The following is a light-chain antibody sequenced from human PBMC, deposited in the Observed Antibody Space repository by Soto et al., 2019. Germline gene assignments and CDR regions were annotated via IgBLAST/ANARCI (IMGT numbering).Light chain of an antibody. Sequence: EIALTQSPGTLSLSPGERATLSCRASQSVTANYLAWYQQKPGQAPRLLIYAASIGATGIPDRFGGSGSGTDFTLTISRLEPEDSAVYYCLQYGIPLWTFGQGTKLEFK. V-gene: IGKV3-20*01. CDR2: AAS. J-gene: IGKJ1*01. CDR1: QSVTANY. CDR3: LQYGIPLWT.